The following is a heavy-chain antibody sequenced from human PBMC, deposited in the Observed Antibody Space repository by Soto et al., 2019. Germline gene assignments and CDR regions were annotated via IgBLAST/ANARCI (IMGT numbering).Heavy chain of an antibody. CDR1: GYTFTSYA. D-gene: IGHD6-19*01. CDR2: INADNGNT. Sequence: ASVKVSCKASGYTFTSYAMHWVRQAPGQGLEWMGWINADNGNTKYAQKFQGRVTMTRDTSISTAYMELSRLRSDDTAVYYCARVHQQQWLVGGPYDYWGQGTLVTVSS. CDR3: ARVHQQQWLVGGPYDY. J-gene: IGHJ4*02. V-gene: IGHV1-3*01.